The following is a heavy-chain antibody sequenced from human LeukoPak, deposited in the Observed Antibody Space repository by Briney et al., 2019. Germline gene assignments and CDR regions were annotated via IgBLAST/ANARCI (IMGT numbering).Heavy chain of an antibody. V-gene: IGHV1-18*01. CDR3: ARVYRGYSSSWYGY. CDR2: ISAYNGNT. CDR1: GYTFTSYG. J-gene: IGHJ4*02. D-gene: IGHD6-13*01. Sequence: ASVKVSCKASGYTFTSYGISWVRQAPGQGLEWMGWISAYNGNTNYAQKLQGRVTTTTDTSTSTAYMELRSLRSDDTAVYYCARVYRGYSSSWYGYWGQGTLVTVSS.